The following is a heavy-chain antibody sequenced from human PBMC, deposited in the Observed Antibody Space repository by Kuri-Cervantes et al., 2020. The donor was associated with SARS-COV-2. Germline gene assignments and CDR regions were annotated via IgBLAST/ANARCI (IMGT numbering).Heavy chain of an antibody. D-gene: IGHD5-12*01. V-gene: IGHV4-34*01. CDR3: ASGLGLPPDY. CDR1: GGSFSGYY. Sequence: GSLRLSCAVYGGSFSGYYWSWIRQPPGKGLEWIGEINHSGSTNYNLSLKSRVTISVDTSKNQFSLKLSSVTAADTAVYYCASGLGLPPDYWGQGTLVTVSS. CDR2: INHSGST. J-gene: IGHJ4*02.